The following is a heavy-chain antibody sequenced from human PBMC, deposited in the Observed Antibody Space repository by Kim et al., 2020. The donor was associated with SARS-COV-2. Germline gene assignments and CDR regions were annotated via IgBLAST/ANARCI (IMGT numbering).Heavy chain of an antibody. CDR2: IYYSGST. V-gene: IGHV4-39*01. Sequence: SETLSLTCTVSGGSISSSNYYWGWIRQPPGKGLEWIGSIYYSGSTYYNPSLKSRVTISIDTSENQFSLKLSSVTAADTAVYYCARAQGIPGAFDIWGQGTMVTVSS. CDR3: ARAQGIPGAFDI. D-gene: IGHD6-13*01. J-gene: IGHJ3*02. CDR1: GGSISSSNYY.